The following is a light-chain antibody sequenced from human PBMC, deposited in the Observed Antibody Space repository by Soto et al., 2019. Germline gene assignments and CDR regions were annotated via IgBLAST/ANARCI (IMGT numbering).Light chain of an antibody. CDR2: EVS. CDR3: SSYTNSSTLVG. V-gene: IGLV2-14*01. CDR1: SSDVGGYNF. J-gene: IGLJ2*01. Sequence: QSALTQPASMSGSPGQSITFSCTGTSSDVGGYNFVSWYQHHPGKAPKLIIYEVSNRPSGVSNRFSASKSGNTASLTISGLQAEDEADYYCSSYTNSSTLVGFGGGTKVTVL.